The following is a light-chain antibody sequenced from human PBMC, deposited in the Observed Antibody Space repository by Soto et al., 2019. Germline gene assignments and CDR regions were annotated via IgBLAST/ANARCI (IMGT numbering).Light chain of an antibody. Sequence: QSVLTQPASVSGSPGQSITISCTGTSSDVGGYNYVSWYQQHPGKAPKLMIYAVSNRPSGVSNRFSGSKSGNTASLTISGLQADDETDYYCSSYTTISPHVVFGGGTKLTVL. CDR3: SSYTTISPHVV. CDR1: SSDVGGYNY. CDR2: AVS. V-gene: IGLV2-14*01. J-gene: IGLJ2*01.